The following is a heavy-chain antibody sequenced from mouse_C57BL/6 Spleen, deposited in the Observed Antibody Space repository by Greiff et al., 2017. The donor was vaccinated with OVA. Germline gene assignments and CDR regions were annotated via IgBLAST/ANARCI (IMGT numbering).Heavy chain of an antibody. D-gene: IGHD2-4*01. CDR1: GFTFSSYA. V-gene: IGHV5-4*01. Sequence: EVQGVESGGGLVKPGGSLKLSCAASGFTFSSYAMSWVRQTPEKRLEWVATISDGGSYTYYPDNVKGRFTISRDNAKNNLYLQMSHLKSEDTAVYYCAREDDYDRFFAYWGQGTLVTVSA. J-gene: IGHJ3*01. CDR3: AREDDYDRFFAY. CDR2: ISDGGSYT.